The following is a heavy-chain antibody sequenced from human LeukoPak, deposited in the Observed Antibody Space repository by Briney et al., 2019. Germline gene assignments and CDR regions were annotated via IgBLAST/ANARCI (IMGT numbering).Heavy chain of an antibody. CDR3: ASAPPRDSGYSPGTDYFDY. D-gene: IGHD3-22*01. CDR2: ISSSSSTI. V-gene: IGHV3-48*01. CDR1: GFTFSSYS. Sequence: TGGSLRLSCAASGFTFSSYSMNWVRQAPGKGLEWVSYISSSSSTIYYADSVKGRFTISRDNAKNSLYLQMNSLRAEDTAVYYCASAPPRDSGYSPGTDYFDYWGQGTLVTVSS. J-gene: IGHJ4*02.